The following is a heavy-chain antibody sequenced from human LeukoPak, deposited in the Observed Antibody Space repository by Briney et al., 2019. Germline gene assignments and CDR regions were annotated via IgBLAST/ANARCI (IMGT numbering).Heavy chain of an antibody. D-gene: IGHD4-11*01. CDR1: GGSISTTNW. V-gene: IGHV4-4*02. Sequence: PSGTLSLTCAVSGGSISTTNWWSWVRQPPGKGLEWIGEIYHTGSTNYKPSLKSRVTISVDKSNNHFSMKLRFVTAADTAVYYCAPRRVTTRWFDPWGQGTLVTVSS. CDR3: APRRVTTRWFDP. CDR2: IYHTGST. J-gene: IGHJ5*02.